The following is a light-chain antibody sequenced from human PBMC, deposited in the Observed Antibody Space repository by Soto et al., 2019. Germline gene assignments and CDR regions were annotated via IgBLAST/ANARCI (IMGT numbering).Light chain of an antibody. J-gene: IGKJ1*01. CDR2: DAS. V-gene: IGKV1-5*01. Sequence: DIQMTHSPSTLSASVGARFNVTCRASQSINSWLAWYQKKPGKAPKLLIYDASSLQSGVPSRLTGSGFGTEFTITISSMQTDDFETYYCQQYHRYPRTFGQGTKVDIK. CDR1: QSINSW. CDR3: QQYHRYPRT.